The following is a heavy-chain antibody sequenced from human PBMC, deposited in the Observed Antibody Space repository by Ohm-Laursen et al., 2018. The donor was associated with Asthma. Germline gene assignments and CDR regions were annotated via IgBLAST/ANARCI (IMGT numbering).Heavy chain of an antibody. CDR2: LRNKATSYST. CDR3: TRDAFGLGAD. Sequence: LSLTCAASGFTFSDYSMDWVRQAPGQGLELVGRLRNKATSYSTDYAASVKGRFTISRDDSKNSLYLQMNSLKTEDTAVYYCTRDAFGLGADWGQGTRVTVSS. D-gene: IGHD1-26*01. V-gene: IGHV3-72*01. J-gene: IGHJ4*01. CDR1: GFTFSDYS.